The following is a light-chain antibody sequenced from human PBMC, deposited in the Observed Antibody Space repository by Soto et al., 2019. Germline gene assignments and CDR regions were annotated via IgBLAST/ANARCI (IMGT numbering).Light chain of an antibody. CDR1: SGHSSYS. CDR2: LNSDGSH. V-gene: IGLV4-69*01. Sequence: QSVLTQSPSASASLGASVKLTCTLRSGHSSYSIAWHQQQPEKGPRYLMNLNSDGSHNKGDGIPDRFSGSSSGAERYLTISSLQSEDEGDYYCQTWGTGFQVFGGGTKLTVL. J-gene: IGLJ3*02. CDR3: QTWGTGFQV.